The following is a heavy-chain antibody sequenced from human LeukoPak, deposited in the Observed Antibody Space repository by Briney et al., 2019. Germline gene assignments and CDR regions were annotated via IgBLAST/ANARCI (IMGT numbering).Heavy chain of an antibody. V-gene: IGHV3-30*02. Sequence: GGSLRLSCAASGFTFSYYGMHWVRQAPGKGLEWVAFIRYDENDKFYADSVKGRFAISRDTSRNTLYLQMNSLRAEDTAMYYCVKPLMRDRWFGESWGQGTLVTVSS. CDR2: IRYDENDK. CDR1: GFTFSYYG. D-gene: IGHD3-10*01. CDR3: VKPLMRDRWFGES. J-gene: IGHJ5*02.